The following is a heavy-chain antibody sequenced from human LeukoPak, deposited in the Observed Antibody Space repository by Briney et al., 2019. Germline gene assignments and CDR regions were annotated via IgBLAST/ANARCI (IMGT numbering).Heavy chain of an antibody. Sequence: SETLSLTCTVSVGSISSYYWNWIRQPPGKGLEWIGYINYIRTTDYNPSLKSRVTISLDTSKNRFSLKLSSVTAADTAMYYCARSYSSSDHYYYYGMDVWGEGTTVTVSS. CDR3: ARSYSSSDHYYYYGMDV. CDR2: INYIRTT. CDR1: VGSISSYY. D-gene: IGHD6-13*01. J-gene: IGHJ6*04. V-gene: IGHV4-59*08.